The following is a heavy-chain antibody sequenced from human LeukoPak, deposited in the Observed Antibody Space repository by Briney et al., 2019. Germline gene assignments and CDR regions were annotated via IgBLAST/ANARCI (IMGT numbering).Heavy chain of an antibody. CDR1: GGSINSSPHY. V-gene: IGHV4-39*07. CDR2: IYYSGST. J-gene: IGHJ5*02. Sequence: SETLSLTCTVSGGSINSSPHYWGWIRQPPGKGLEWIGTIYYSGSTYYNPSLKSRVTISVDTSKNQFSLKLSSVTAADTAVYYCARGHYYDSSGPTGDWFDPWGQGTLVTVSS. CDR3: ARGHYYDSSGPTGDWFDP. D-gene: IGHD3-22*01.